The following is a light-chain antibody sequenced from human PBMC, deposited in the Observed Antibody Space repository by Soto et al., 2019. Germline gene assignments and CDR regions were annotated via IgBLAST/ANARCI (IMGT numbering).Light chain of an antibody. J-gene: IGKJ4*01. V-gene: IGKV3D-20*02. CDR1: QSVSSSY. CDR3: QQRSNWPLT. Sequence: EILLTQSPGTLSLSPGESVTISCRASQSVSSSYLAWYQQKPGQAPRLLIYGASSRDTGIPDRFSGSGSGTDFTLPISRLEPEDFSVYYCQQRSNWPLTFGGGTKVDIK. CDR2: GAS.